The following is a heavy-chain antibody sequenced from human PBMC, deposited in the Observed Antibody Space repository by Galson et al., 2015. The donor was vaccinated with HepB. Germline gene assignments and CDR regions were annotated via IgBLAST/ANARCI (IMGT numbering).Heavy chain of an antibody. D-gene: IGHD3-3*01. Sequence: SLRLSCAASGFTFSSYDMHWVRQATGKGLEWVSAIGTAGDTYYPGSVKGRFTISRENAKNSLYLQMNSLRAGDTAVYYCARGSDLKGLWYFDLWGRGTLVTVSS. V-gene: IGHV3-13*01. CDR2: IGTAGDT. CDR3: ARGSDLKGLWYFDL. CDR1: GFTFSSYD. J-gene: IGHJ2*01.